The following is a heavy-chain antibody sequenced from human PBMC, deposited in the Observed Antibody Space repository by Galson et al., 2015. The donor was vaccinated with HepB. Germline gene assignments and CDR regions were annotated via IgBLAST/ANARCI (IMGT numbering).Heavy chain of an antibody. Sequence: LRLSCAASGFTFSSYSMNWVRQAPGKGLEWVSSISSSSSYIYYADSVKGRFTISRDNAKNSLYLQMNSLRAEDTAVYYCARGMRWLRLNWFDPWGQGTLVTVSS. CDR2: ISSSSSYI. J-gene: IGHJ5*02. D-gene: IGHD5-12*01. CDR3: ARGMRWLRLNWFDP. V-gene: IGHV3-21*01. CDR1: GFTFSSYS.